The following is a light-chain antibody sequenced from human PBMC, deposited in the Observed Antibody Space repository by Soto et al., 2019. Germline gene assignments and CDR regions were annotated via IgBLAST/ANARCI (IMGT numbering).Light chain of an antibody. CDR1: QSISSY. Sequence: DIQMTQSPSSLSASVGDRVTITCRASQSISSYLNWYQQKPGKAPKLLIYAASSLQSGVLSRFSGSGSGTDFTLTISSLQPEDFATYYSQQSYITPPSFGPGTKVDI. CDR3: QQSYITPPS. J-gene: IGKJ3*01. CDR2: AAS. V-gene: IGKV1-39*01.